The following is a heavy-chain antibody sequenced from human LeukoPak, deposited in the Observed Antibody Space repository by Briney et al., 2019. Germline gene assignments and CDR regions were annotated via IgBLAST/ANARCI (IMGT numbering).Heavy chain of an antibody. J-gene: IGHJ4*02. CDR1: GYRFTSYW. V-gene: IGHV5-51*01. Sequence: GASLQISCKGSGYRFTSYWIGWVRQVPGKGLEWMGIIYPGDSDTRYSPSFQGQVTISADKSISTAYLQWSSLKASDTAMYYCARLGIVGATPPDYWGQGTLVTVSS. CDR3: ARLGIVGATPPDY. CDR2: IYPGDSDT. D-gene: IGHD1-26*01.